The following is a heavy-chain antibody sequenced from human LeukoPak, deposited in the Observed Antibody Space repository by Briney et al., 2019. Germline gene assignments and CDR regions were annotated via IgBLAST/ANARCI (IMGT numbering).Heavy chain of an antibody. CDR1: GFTVSSNY. D-gene: IGHD5-18*01. CDR3: AREYRYGRVDC. J-gene: IGHJ4*02. CDR2: IYSGGST. V-gene: IGHV3-66*01. Sequence: GGSLRLSCAASGFTVSSNYMSWVRQAPGKGLEWVSVIYSGGSTYYADSVKGRFTISRDNSKNTPYLQMNSLRAEDTAVYYCAREYRYGRVDCWGEGTLVTVSS.